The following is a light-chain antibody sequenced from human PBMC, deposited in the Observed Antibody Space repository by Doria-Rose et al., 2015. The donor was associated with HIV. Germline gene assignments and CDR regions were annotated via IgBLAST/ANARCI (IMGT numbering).Light chain of an antibody. Sequence: EIVLTQSPGTLSLSPGERATLSCRASQSVSANYLAWYQQRPGQSTRLLIYCASSRATDIPDRFSGSGSGTDLTLTISRLEPGDFAVYYCHQYASSRTFGQGTKVEIK. V-gene: IGKV3-20*01. CDR3: HQYASSRT. CDR1: QSVSANY. J-gene: IGKJ1*01. CDR2: CAS.